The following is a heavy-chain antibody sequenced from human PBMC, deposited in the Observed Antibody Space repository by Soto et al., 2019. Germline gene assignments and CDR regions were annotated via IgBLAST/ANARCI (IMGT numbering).Heavy chain of an antibody. D-gene: IGHD2-2*01. Sequence: SVKVSCKASGYTFTDYYIHWVRQAPGQGPEWMGWINPNSGGTSYAQKFQGRVTMTRDTSNSTAYMELSRLRSDDTAVYYCARVGHCSSTSCYPFDFWGQGTLVTVSS. J-gene: IGHJ4*02. CDR3: ARVGHCSSTSCYPFDF. V-gene: IGHV1-2*02. CDR2: INPNSGGT. CDR1: GYTFTDYY.